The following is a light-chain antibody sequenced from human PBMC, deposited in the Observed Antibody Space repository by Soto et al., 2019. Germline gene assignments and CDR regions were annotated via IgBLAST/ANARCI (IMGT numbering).Light chain of an antibody. V-gene: IGKV1-39*01. J-gene: IGKJ2*01. CDR3: QQSYSTPMYT. CDR1: QSISTY. CDR2: DAS. Sequence: DIQMTQSPSSLSASVGDRVTITCRASQSISTYLNWYQQKPGKDPKVLIYDASSLQSGVPSRFSGSGSGTDFTLTISSLQPEDFATYYCQQSYSTPMYTFGQGTKLEIK.